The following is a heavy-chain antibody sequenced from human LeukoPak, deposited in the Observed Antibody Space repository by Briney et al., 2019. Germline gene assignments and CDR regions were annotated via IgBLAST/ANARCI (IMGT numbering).Heavy chain of an antibody. Sequence: SETLSLTCTVSGGSISSYYWSWIRQPPGEGLEWIGYIYYSGSTNYNPSLKSRVTISVDTSKNQFSLKLSSVTAADTAVYYCARFPTNDYGDYYFDYWGQGTLVTFSS. CDR2: IYYSGST. V-gene: IGHV4-59*01. CDR1: GGSISSYY. CDR3: ARFPTNDYGDYYFDY. D-gene: IGHD4-17*01. J-gene: IGHJ4*02.